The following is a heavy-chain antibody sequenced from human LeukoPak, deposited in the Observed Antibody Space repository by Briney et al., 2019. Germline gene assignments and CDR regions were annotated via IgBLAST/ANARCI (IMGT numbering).Heavy chain of an antibody. V-gene: IGHV4-59*12. J-gene: IGHJ5*02. Sequence: SETLSLTCTVSGASISGYYWSWIRQPPGKGLECIGYIYYSGSTKYNPSLKSRVTISVDTSKNQFSQKLSSVTAADTAVYYCARDCRGAATLNWLDPWGQGTLVTVSS. CDR3: ARDCRGAATLNWLDP. CDR2: IYYSGST. D-gene: IGHD2-15*01. CDR1: GASISGYY.